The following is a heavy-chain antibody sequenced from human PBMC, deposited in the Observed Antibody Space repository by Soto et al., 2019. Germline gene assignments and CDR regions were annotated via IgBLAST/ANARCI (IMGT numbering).Heavy chain of an antibody. J-gene: IGHJ5*02. CDR1: GGSISNYC. CDR3: AKDSGYNYGYFRWFDP. D-gene: IGHD5-18*01. V-gene: IGHV4-59*01. Sequence: SETLSLTCPVSGGSISNYCWSWIRQPPGRGLEWIGHIFYSGSTNYNPALKSRVTISVDTSKSQFSLKLSSVTAADTAVYYCAKDSGYNYGYFRWFDPWGQGTLVTSPQ. CDR2: IFYSGST.